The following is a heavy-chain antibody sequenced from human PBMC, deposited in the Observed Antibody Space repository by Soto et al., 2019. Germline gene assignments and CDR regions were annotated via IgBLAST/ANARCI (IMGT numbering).Heavy chain of an antibody. CDR2: IFYSGST. Sequence: SETLSLTCTVSGGSISSSSYYWGWIRQPPGKGLEWIGSIFYSGSTFYNPSLKSRVTISVDTSKNQFSLKLSSVTAADTAVYYCARGGLLWFGELYRPYYYYGMDVWGQGTTVTVSS. CDR1: GGSISSSSYY. V-gene: IGHV4-39*07. D-gene: IGHD3-10*01. J-gene: IGHJ6*02. CDR3: ARGGLLWFGELYRPYYYYGMDV.